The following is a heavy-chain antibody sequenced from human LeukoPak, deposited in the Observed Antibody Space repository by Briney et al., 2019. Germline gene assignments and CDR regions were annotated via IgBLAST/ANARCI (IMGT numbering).Heavy chain of an antibody. CDR3: ARGGLYSSSANNWFDP. D-gene: IGHD6-6*01. J-gene: IGHJ5*02. V-gene: IGHV6-1*01. CDR2: TYYRSKWYN. CDR1: GDSFSSNSAA. Sequence: SQTLSLTCAISGDSFSSNSAAWNWIRQSPSRGLEWLGRTYYRSKWYNDYAVSVKSRITINPDTSKNQFSLQLNSVTPEDTAVYYCARGGLYSSSANNWFDPWGQGTLVTVSS.